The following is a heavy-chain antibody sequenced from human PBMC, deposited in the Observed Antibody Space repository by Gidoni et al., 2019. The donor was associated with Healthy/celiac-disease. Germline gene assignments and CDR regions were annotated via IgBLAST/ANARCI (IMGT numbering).Heavy chain of an antibody. CDR3: AHQPGITAAFDI. V-gene: IGHV2-5*02. CDR1: GFSLSTSGVG. D-gene: IGHD3-10*01. Sequence: QITLKESGPTLVKPTQPLTLTCTFSGFSLSTSGVGVGWIRQPPGKALEWLALIYWDDDKRYSPSLKSRLTITKDTSKNPVVLTMTNMDPVDTATYYCAHQPGITAAFDIWGQGTMVTVSS. CDR2: IYWDDDK. J-gene: IGHJ3*02.